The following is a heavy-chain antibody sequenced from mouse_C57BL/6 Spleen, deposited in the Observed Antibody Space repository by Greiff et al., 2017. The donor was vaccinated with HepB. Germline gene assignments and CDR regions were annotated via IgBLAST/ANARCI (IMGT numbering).Heavy chain of an antibody. J-gene: IGHJ2*01. V-gene: IGHV3-6*01. Sequence: EVKLMESGPGLVKPSQSLSLTCSVTGYSITSGYYWNWIRQFPGNKLEWMGYISYDGSNNYNPSLKNRISITRDTSKNQFFLKLNSVTTEDTATYYCAREKLRLGYFDYWGQGTTLTVSS. CDR1: GYSITSGYY. CDR3: AREKLRLGYFDY. CDR2: ISYDGSN. D-gene: IGHD3-2*02.